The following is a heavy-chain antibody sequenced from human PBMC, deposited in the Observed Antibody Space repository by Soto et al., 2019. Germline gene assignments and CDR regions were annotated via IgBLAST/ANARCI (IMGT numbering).Heavy chain of an antibody. CDR3: ARAPDYYGSVYYFDY. J-gene: IGHJ4*02. V-gene: IGHV1-69*02. CDR1: GGTFSSYT. Sequence: QVQLVQSGAEVKKPGSSVKVSCKASGGTFSSYTISWVRQAPGQGPEWMGRIIPILGIANYAQKFQGRVTITADKSTSTAYMELSSLRSEDTAVYYCARAPDYYGSVYYFDYWGQGTLATVSS. CDR2: IIPILGIA. D-gene: IGHD3-10*01.